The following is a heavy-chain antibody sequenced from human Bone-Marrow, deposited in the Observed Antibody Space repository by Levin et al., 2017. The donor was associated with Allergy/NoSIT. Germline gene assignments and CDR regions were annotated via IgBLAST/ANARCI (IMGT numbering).Heavy chain of an antibody. J-gene: IGHJ4*02. Sequence: HPGGSLRLSCAASGFSFNSYALSWIRQVPGKGLEWVSAISGSGTNTYYADSVKGRFTVSRDTSKNTVFLEMNGLRAEDTAVYYCAKKGGNSFDYYFESWGQGTLVTVSS. V-gene: IGHV3-23*01. CDR3: AKKGGNSFDYYFES. D-gene: IGHD4-23*01. CDR2: ISGSGTNT. CDR1: GFSFNSYA.